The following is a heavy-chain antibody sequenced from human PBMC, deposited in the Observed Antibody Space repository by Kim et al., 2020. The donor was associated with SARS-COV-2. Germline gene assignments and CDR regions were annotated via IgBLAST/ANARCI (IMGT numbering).Heavy chain of an antibody. CDR3: ARSEFWHEARACDM. J-gene: IGHJ3*02. CDR1: GFTFSSYG. CDR2: IKQDGSEK. V-gene: IGHV3-7*01. D-gene: IGHD3-10*01. Sequence: GGSLRLSCAASGFTFSSYGMRWVRQAPGKGLEWVANIKQDGSEKYYVDSVKGRFTISRDNAKNSLYLQMNSLRAEDTAVYYCARSEFWHEARACDMWGQGTIVTLS.